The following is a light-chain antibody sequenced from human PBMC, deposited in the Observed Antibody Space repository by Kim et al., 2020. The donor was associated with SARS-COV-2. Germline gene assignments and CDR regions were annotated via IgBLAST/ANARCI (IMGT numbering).Light chain of an antibody. J-gene: IGKJ4*01. CDR3: QHYNNYPLT. CDR2: TAS. V-gene: IGKV1-5*01. CDR1: RNIYSW. Sequence: DIQMTQSPSTLSASIGDRVTITCRASRNIYSWLAWYQQKPGKAPKLLISTASSLQSGVPSRFSASGSGTEFTLTISSLQPDDFATYYCQHYNNYPLTFGGGTKVDIK.